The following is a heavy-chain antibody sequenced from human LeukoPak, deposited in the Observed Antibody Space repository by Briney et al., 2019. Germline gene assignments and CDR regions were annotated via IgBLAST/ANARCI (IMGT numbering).Heavy chain of an antibody. CDR3: ARPVTTGGGAFDY. CDR1: GYSFTSYY. Sequence: ASVKVSCKASGYSFTSYYMHWVRQAPGQGLEWMGLINPSGSSTTYAQRFQGRVTMTRDMSTSTVYMELSSLRSEDTAVYYCARPVTTGGGAFDYWGQGTLVTVSS. D-gene: IGHD4-17*01. CDR2: INPSGSST. V-gene: IGHV1-46*01. J-gene: IGHJ4*02.